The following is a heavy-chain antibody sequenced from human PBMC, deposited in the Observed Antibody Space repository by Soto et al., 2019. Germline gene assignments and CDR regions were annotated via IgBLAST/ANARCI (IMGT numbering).Heavy chain of an antibody. CDR2: IIPIFGTA. D-gene: IGHD2-2*01. V-gene: IGHV1-69*01. Sequence: QVQLVQSGAEVKKPGSSVKVSCKASGGTFSSYAISWVRQAPGQGLEWMGGIIPIFGTANYAQKFQGRVTITADESTSTAYMELSSLRSEDTAVYYCARGIVDCSSTSCYGRAYYYYGMDVWGQGPTVTVSS. J-gene: IGHJ6*02. CDR1: GGTFSSYA. CDR3: ARGIVDCSSTSCYGRAYYYYGMDV.